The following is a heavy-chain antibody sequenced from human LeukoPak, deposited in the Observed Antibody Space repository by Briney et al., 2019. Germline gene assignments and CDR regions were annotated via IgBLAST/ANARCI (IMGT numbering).Heavy chain of an antibody. CDR3: ARDRHKYNYDGSGYPPY. D-gene: IGHD3-22*01. J-gene: IGHJ4*02. Sequence: GGGLRLSFSNPRFSLSTFLMHWVRPTPGEGLVWVFPIYYDGSSTNYADSVKGRFTISRDNAKNTLHLQMNSLRAEDTAVYYCARDRHKYNYDGSGYPPYWGQGTLVTVSS. CDR2: IYYDGSST. V-gene: IGHV3-74*01. CDR1: RFSLSTFL.